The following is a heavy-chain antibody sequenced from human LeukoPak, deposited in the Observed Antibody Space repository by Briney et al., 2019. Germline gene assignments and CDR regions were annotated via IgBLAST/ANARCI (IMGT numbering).Heavy chain of an antibody. CDR1: GGSISSNSYY. CDR2: IYYSGST. D-gene: IGHD4-17*01. Sequence: PSETLSLTCTVSGGSISSNSYYWGWIRQPPGKGLEWIGSIYYSGSTYYNPSLKSRVTISVDTSKNQFSLKLSSVTAADTAVYYCARRDATVTTLPFDYWGQGTLVTVSS. J-gene: IGHJ4*02. CDR3: ARRDATVTTLPFDY. V-gene: IGHV4-39*01.